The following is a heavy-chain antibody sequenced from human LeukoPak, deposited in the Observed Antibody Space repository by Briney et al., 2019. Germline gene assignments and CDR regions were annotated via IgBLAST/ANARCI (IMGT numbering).Heavy chain of an antibody. V-gene: IGHV3-23*01. CDR2: ISGSGGST. J-gene: IGHJ4*02. CDR3: ARQADRSGLWNDY. CDR1: GFTFSSYD. D-gene: IGHD6-19*01. Sequence: PGGSLGPSCAASGFTFSSYDMSCVRQAPGKGLEWVSAISGSGGSTYYADSVKGRFTISRDNSKNTLYLQMNSLRAEDTAVYHCARQADRSGLWNDYWGQGAPGAVSS.